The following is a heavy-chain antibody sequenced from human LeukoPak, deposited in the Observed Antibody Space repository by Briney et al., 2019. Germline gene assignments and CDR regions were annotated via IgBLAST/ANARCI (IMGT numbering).Heavy chain of an antibody. CDR2: ISGSGGST. Sequence: GGSLRLSYAASGFTFSSYAMSWVRQAPGKGLEWVSAISGSGGSTYYADSVKGRFTISRDNSKNTLYLQMNSLRAEDTAVYYCASNDLAWVVVAATSRYFDYWGQGTLVTVSS. J-gene: IGHJ4*02. D-gene: IGHD2-15*01. CDR3: ASNDLAWVVVAATSRYFDY. CDR1: GFTFSSYA. V-gene: IGHV3-23*01.